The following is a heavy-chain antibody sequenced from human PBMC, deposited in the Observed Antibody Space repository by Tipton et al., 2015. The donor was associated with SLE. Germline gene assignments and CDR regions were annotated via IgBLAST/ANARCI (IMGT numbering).Heavy chain of an antibody. CDR2: MFYSGST. CDR3: ARQAYYYDSSGSYSYYFDY. D-gene: IGHD3-22*01. Sequence: TLSLTCTVSGGSISSKNYYWGWIRQPPGKGLEWIGSMFYSGSTYYNPSLKSRVIISVDTSKNQFSLQLTSVTAADTAVYFCARQAYYYDSSGSYSYYFDYWGQGTQVTVSS. V-gene: IGHV4-39*01. CDR1: GGSISSKNYY. J-gene: IGHJ4*02.